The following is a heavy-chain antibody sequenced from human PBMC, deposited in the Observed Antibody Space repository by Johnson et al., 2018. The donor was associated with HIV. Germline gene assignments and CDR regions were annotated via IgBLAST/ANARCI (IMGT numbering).Heavy chain of an antibody. CDR2: ISYDGGDK. J-gene: IGHJ3*02. Sequence: QVQLVESGGGVVQPGRSLRLSCAASGFTFSSYAMHWVRQAPGKGLEWVAVISYDGGDKYYADSVKGRFTISRDDSKKTLYLQMNSLKTEETAVYYCTTARVSYDSSGYNAFDIWGQGTMVTVSS. CDR1: GFTFSSYA. D-gene: IGHD3-22*01. V-gene: IGHV3-30*03. CDR3: TTARVSYDSSGYNAFDI.